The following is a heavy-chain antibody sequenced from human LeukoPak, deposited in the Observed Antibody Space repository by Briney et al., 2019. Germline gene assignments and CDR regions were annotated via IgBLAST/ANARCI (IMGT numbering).Heavy chain of an antibody. V-gene: IGHV4-39*01. CDR3: ARQITNYYDSSGAGDYFDY. CDR1: GGSISSSSYY. D-gene: IGHD3-22*01. J-gene: IGHJ4*02. Sequence: SETLSLTCTVSGGSISSSSYYWGWIRQPPGKGLEWIGSIYYSGSTYYNPSLKSRVTISVDTSKNQFSLKLSSVTAADTAVYYCARQITNYYDSSGAGDYFDYWGQGTLVTVSS. CDR2: IYYSGST.